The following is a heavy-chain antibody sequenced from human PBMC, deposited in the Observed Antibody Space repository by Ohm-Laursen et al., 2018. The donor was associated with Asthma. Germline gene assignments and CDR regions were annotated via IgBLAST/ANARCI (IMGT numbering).Heavy chain of an antibody. V-gene: IGHV1-69*10. CDR1: GGTFSSYA. D-gene: IGHD6-6*01. CDR3: AREYSSSLGYYYYGMDV. Sequence: GASVKVSCKASGGTFSSYAISWVRQAPGQGLEWMGGIIPLFDIVNYAQKFQGRVTITADKSTSTAYMELRSLRSEDTAVYYCAREYSSSLGYYYYGMDVWGQGTTVTVSS. CDR2: IIPLFDIV. J-gene: IGHJ6*02.